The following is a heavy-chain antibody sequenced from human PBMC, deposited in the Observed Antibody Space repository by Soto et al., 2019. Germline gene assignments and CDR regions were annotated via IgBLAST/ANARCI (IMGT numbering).Heavy chain of an antibody. CDR2: VNAGNGYT. CDR1: GYTLTDYL. CDR3: AVYISDPPIGGDH. D-gene: IGHD2-8*01. J-gene: IGHJ4*02. Sequence: QVQLVQSGAEEKRPGASVRVSCKASGYTLTDYLVHWVCQAPGQSPEWMGWVNAGNGYTKYSQRFQDRITLTRDPSANTAYMDFSSLTSEDTAIYYCAVYISDPPIGGDHWCQGTPVIV. V-gene: IGHV1-3*05.